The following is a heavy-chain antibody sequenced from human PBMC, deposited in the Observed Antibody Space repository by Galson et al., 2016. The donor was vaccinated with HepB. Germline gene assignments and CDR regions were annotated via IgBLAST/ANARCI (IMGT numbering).Heavy chain of an antibody. Sequence: SLRLSCAASGFSFASYGMSWVRQAPGKGLEWVAGISGSGGNSYYADSVKGRFTISRDNSKKTLYVQMNSLRAEDTAVYYCARLDGFVRVTFDMWGQGTLVTVSS. D-gene: IGHD5-24*01. CDR1: GFSFASYG. J-gene: IGHJ3*02. V-gene: IGHV3-23*01. CDR2: ISGSGGNS. CDR3: ARLDGFVRVTFDM.